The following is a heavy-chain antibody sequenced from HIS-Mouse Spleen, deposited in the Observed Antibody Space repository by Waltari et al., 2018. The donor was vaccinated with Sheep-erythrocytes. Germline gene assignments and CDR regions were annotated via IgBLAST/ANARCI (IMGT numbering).Heavy chain of an antibody. CDR3: AKEFTYYDFWSGYKQDYFDY. J-gene: IGHJ4*02. CDR1: GFTFDDYA. Sequence: EVQLVESGGGLVQPGRSLRLSCAASGFTFDDYAMHWVRQAPGKGLEWVSGLSWNSGSIGYADSVKGRFTISRDNAKNSLYLQMNSLRAEDTALYYCAKEFTYYDFWSGYKQDYFDYWGQGTLVTVSS. V-gene: IGHV3-9*01. CDR2: LSWNSGSI. D-gene: IGHD3-3*01.